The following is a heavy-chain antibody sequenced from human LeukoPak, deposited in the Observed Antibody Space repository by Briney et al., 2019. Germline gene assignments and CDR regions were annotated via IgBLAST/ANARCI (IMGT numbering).Heavy chain of an antibody. D-gene: IGHD4-17*01. CDR3: ARGGYGDYDRVDY. Sequence: SVKVSCKASGGTFSSYAISWVRQAPGQGLEWMGRIIPILGIANYAQKFQGRVTITADKSTSTAYMELSSLRSEGTAVYYCARGGYGDYDRVDYWGQGTLVTVSS. CDR2: IIPILGIA. V-gene: IGHV1-69*04. J-gene: IGHJ4*02. CDR1: GGTFSSYA.